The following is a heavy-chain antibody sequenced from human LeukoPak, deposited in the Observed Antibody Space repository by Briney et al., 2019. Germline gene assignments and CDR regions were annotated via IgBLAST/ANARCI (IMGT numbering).Heavy chain of an antibody. J-gene: IGHJ4*02. Sequence: GESLKISCKGSGYSFTTYWIGWVRQMPGRGLEWMGIIYPGDSDTKYSPSFQGQVTISADKSISTAYLQWSSLKASDTAMYYCARARYCSGGTCYPDYWGQGTLVTVSS. CDR3: ARARYCSGGTCYPDY. CDR2: IYPGDSDT. D-gene: IGHD2-15*01. CDR1: GYSFTTYW. V-gene: IGHV5-51*01.